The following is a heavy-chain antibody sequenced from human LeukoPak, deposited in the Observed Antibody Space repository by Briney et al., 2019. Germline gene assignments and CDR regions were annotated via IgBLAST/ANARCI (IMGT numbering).Heavy chain of an antibody. V-gene: IGHV4-59*08. D-gene: IGHD3-10*01. J-gene: IGHJ4*02. CDR3: ARLRITMVRGVIITRFDY. CDR2: VYYSGST. Sequence: SETLSLTCTVSGGSISSYYWNWIRQPPGKGLEWIGYVYYSGSTNYNPSLKSRVTISVDTSKNQFSLKLSSVTAADTAVYYCARLRITMVRGVIITRFDYWGQGTLVTVSS. CDR1: GGSISSYY.